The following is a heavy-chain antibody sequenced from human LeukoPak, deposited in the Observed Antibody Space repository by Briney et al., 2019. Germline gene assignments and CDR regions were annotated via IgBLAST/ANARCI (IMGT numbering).Heavy chain of an antibody. V-gene: IGHV4-59*12. CDR3: ARVGQQWPHYYFDY. D-gene: IGHD6-19*01. CDR1: GGSISTYY. Sequence: SETLSLTCTVSGGSISTYYWSWIRQPPGKGLEWIAYIDYSASTNYNPSLKSRVTISVDTSENQFSLKLSSVTAADTAVYYCARVGQQWPHYYFDYWGQGTLVTVSP. J-gene: IGHJ4*02. CDR2: IDYSAST.